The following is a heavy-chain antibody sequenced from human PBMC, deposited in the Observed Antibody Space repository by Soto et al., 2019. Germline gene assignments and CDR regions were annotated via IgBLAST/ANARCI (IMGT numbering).Heavy chain of an antibody. CDR3: ARDRRWYYDFWSGYYLHYYYYGMDV. CDR1: GFTFSSYG. Sequence: GGSLRLSCAASGFTFSSYGMHWVRQAPGKGLEWVAVIWYDGSNKYYADSVKGRFTISRDNSKNTLYLQMNSLRAEDTAVYYCARDRRWYYDFWSGYYLHYYYYGMDVWGQGTTVTVS. V-gene: IGHV3-33*01. D-gene: IGHD3-3*01. CDR2: IWYDGSNK. J-gene: IGHJ6*02.